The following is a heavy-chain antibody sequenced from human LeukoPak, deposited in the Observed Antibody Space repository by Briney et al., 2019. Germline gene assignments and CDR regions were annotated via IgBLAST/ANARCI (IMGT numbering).Heavy chain of an antibody. D-gene: IGHD6-25*01. CDR3: ARGRIERRSKIGDD. V-gene: IGHV3-33*01. Sequence: GGSLRLSCAASGFTFSTYIMHWVRQAPGKGLEWVAFIWNDAHYANSVKGRFTISRDISKNTLYLQMSSLRAEDTALYYCARGRIERRSKIGDDWGQGTLVTVSS. CDR1: GFTFSTYI. J-gene: IGHJ4*02. CDR2: IWNDA.